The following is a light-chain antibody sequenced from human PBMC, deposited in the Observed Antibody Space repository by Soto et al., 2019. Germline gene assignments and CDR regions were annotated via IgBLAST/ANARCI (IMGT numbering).Light chain of an antibody. CDR1: QSIRSW. CDR3: QQYNRYWT. Sequence: DIQMTQSPSTLSASVGDRVTITCRASQSIRSWLAWYQQKPGKAPKLLIYTASSLESGVPSRFSGSGSGTEFTLTISSLQPDDFATYYCQQYNRYWTFGQGTKVEIK. CDR2: TAS. V-gene: IGKV1-5*03. J-gene: IGKJ1*01.